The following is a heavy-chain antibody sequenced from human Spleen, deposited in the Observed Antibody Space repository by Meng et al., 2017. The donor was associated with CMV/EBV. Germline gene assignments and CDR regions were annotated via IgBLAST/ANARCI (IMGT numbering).Heavy chain of an antibody. J-gene: IGHJ6*02. Sequence: SETLSLTCAVYGGSFSGYYWSWIRQPPGKGLEWIGEINHSGSTNYNPSLKSRVTISVDTSKNQFSLKLSSVTAADTAVYYCARHGAYCGGDCYWDVGRAYYGMDVWGQGTTVTVSS. CDR3: ARHGAYCGGDCYWDVGRAYYGMDV. CDR2: INHSGST. CDR1: GGSFSGYY. V-gene: IGHV4-34*01. D-gene: IGHD2-21*01.